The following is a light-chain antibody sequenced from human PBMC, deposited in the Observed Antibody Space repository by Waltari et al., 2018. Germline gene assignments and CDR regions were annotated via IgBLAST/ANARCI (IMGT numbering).Light chain of an antibody. Sequence: DLQMTQSPSTLSVSVGDRVTITCRASQSISNWLAWYQQKPEKAPKLLIYKASNLESGVPSRFSGSGSGTEFTLTISSLQPDDFATYYCQQYDNYWTFGQGTKVEI. V-gene: IGKV1-5*03. CDR2: KAS. J-gene: IGKJ1*01. CDR1: QSISNW. CDR3: QQYDNYWT.